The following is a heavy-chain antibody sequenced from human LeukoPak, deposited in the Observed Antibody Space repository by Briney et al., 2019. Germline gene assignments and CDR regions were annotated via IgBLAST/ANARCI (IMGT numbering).Heavy chain of an antibody. CDR1: GGSISSGGYS. CDR2: IYYSGST. V-gene: IGHV4-30-4*07. CDR3: ARVAVAGNWFDP. Sequence: PSETLSLTCAVSGGSISSGGYSWSWIRQPPGKGLEWIGYIYYSGSTYYNPSLKSRVTISVDTSKNQFSLKLSSVTAADTAVYYCARVAVAGNWFDPWGQGTLVTVSS. J-gene: IGHJ5*02. D-gene: IGHD6-19*01.